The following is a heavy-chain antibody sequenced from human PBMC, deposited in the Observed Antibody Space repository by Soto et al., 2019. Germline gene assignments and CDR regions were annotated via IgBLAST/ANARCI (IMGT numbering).Heavy chain of an antibody. Sequence: QVQLVQSGAEVKKPGSSVKVSCKASGGTFSSYTISWVRQAPGQGLEWMGRIIPILGIANYAQKFQGRVTITADKSTSTAYMELSSLRSEDTAVYYCARDLGLRYPYYFDYWGQGTLVTVSS. CDR2: IIPILGIA. CDR3: ARDLGLRYPYYFDY. D-gene: IGHD5-12*01. CDR1: GGTFSSYT. J-gene: IGHJ4*02. V-gene: IGHV1-69*08.